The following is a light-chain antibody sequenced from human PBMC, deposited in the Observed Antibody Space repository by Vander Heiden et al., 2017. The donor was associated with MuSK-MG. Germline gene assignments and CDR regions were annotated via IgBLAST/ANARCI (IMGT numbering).Light chain of an antibody. CDR2: NNN. J-gene: IGLJ3*02. V-gene: IGLV1-44*01. CDR1: ISNIGSNT. CDR3: TVWDDSRIGQM. Sequence: CSGTISNIGSNTVTWYQQLPGTAPKLLIYNNNQRPSGVPDRFSGSKSGTSASLAINGLQSEDEADYYCTVWDDSRIGQMFGGGTKLTVL.